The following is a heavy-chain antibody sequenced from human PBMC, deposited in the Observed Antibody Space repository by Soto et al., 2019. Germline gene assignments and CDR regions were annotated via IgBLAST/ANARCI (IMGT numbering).Heavy chain of an antibody. CDR1: GGTFSSYA. Sequence: ASVKVSCKASGGTFSSYAISWVRQAPGQGLEWMGGIIPIFGTANYAQKFQGRVTITADESTSTAYMELSSLRSEDTAVYYCARVEQWYYYYGMDVWGQGTTVTVSS. CDR2: IIPIFGTA. D-gene: IGHD6-19*01. J-gene: IGHJ6*02. CDR3: ARVEQWYYYYGMDV. V-gene: IGHV1-69*13.